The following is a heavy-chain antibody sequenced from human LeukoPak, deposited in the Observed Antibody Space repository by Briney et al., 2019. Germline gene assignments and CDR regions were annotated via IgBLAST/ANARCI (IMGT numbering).Heavy chain of an antibody. Sequence: PSQTLFLTCTVSGGSISSGGYYWSWIRQHPGKGLEWIGYIYYSGSTYYNPSLKSRVTISVDKSKNQFSLKLSSVTAADTGVYYCARCVPEYSNNWFEPWGQGTLVSVSS. CDR3: ARCVPEYSNNWFEP. D-gene: IGHD5-18*01. CDR2: IYYSGST. CDR1: GGSISSGGYY. J-gene: IGHJ5*02. V-gene: IGHV4-31*03.